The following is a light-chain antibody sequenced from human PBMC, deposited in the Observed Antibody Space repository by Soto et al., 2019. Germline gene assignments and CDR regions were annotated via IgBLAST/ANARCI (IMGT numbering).Light chain of an antibody. Sequence: DIQLTQSPSFLSASVGDRVTITCRASQGISSYLAWYQQKPGKAPKLLIYAASTLQSGVPSRFSGSGSGTEFPLTISSLQPEDCATYYCQQLNSYPLTVGGGTKVEIK. V-gene: IGKV1-9*01. CDR1: QGISSY. CDR2: AAS. CDR3: QQLNSYPLT. J-gene: IGKJ4*01.